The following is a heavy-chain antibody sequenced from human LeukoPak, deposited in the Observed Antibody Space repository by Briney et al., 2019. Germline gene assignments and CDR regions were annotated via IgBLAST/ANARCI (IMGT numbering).Heavy chain of an antibody. V-gene: IGHV1-2*02. CDR2: INPNSGGT. CDR3: ATQTLVVVITPYDAFDI. CDR1: GYTFTGYY. D-gene: IGHD3-22*01. Sequence: GASVKVSCKASGYTFTGYYMHWVRQAPGQGLEWMGWINPNSGGTSYAQKFQGRVTMTRDTSISTAYMELSRLRSDDTAVYYCATQTLVVVITPYDAFDIWGQGTMVTVSS. J-gene: IGHJ3*02.